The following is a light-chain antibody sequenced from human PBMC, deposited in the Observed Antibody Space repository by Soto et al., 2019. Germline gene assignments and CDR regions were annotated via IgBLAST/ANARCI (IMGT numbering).Light chain of an antibody. Sequence: QSALTQPASVSGSPGQSITISCTGTSSDVGSYNLVSWYQQHPGKAPKLMIYEGSKRPSGVSNRFSGSKSGNTASLAISGLQSEDEADYYCAAWDGSLKGPVFGGGTKVTVL. V-gene: IGLV2-14*02. CDR1: SSDVGSYNL. CDR3: AAWDGSLKGPV. J-gene: IGLJ2*01. CDR2: EGS.